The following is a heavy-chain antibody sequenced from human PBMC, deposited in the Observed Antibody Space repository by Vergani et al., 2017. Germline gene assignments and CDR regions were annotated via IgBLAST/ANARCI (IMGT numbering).Heavy chain of an antibody. CDR1: DSSIMTNPY. J-gene: IGHJ6*02. CDR2: IHHFGDT. D-gene: IGHD3-10*02. V-gene: IGHV4-38-2*01. Sequence: QVQLQESGPGLVKPSEPLTLICDVSDSSIMTNPYWGWFRQSSGKGLGWIGCIHHFGDTHYNPSLKSRVPISLVSSSKFSLSLTSVTAADTAIDYFARHRCSGGFCPSSYFYGMDVWGHGTAVTVSS. CDR3: ARHRCSGGFCPSSYFYGMDV.